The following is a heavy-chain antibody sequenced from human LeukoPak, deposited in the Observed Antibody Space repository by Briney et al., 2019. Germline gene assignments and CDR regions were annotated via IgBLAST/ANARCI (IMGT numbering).Heavy chain of an antibody. CDR1: GFTFSSYW. V-gene: IGHV3-7*01. Sequence: GGSLRLSCAASGFTFSSYWMSWVRQAPGKGLEWVANINQDGSAKDYGDSVEGRFTISRDNAKNSLYLQMNSLTAEDTAVYFCASAPNENYFDFWGQGTLVTVSS. CDR2: INQDGSAK. CDR3: ASAPNENYFDF. J-gene: IGHJ4*02.